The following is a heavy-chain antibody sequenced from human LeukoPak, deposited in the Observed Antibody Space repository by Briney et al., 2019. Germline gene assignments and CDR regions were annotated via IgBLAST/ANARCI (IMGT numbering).Heavy chain of an antibody. D-gene: IGHD3-22*01. J-gene: IGHJ4*02. CDR2: ISYDGSNK. CDR1: GFTFSSYA. V-gene: IGHV3-30-3*01. CDR3: ARVSPLITMIVVVITEYYFDY. Sequence: GGSLRLSCAASGFTFSSYAMHWVRQAPGKGLEWVAVISYDGSNKYYADSVKGRFTISRDNSKNTLYLQMNSLRAEDTAVYYCARVSPLITMIVVVITEYYFDYWGQGTLDTVSS.